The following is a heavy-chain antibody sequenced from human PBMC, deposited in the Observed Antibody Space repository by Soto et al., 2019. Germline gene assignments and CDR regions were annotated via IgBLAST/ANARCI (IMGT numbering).Heavy chain of an antibody. V-gene: IGHV3-30*18. CDR2: ISDDGSKR. J-gene: IGHJ3*02. CDR3: AKPKNAVRIDAFDI. D-gene: IGHD2-8*01. Sequence: QVQLVESGGGVVQPGRSPRLSCAASGFTFSDYGMHWVRQAPGKGLHWVALISDDGSKRYYADSVKGRFTISRDNSKKTLYLQMDSLRTEDTAMYYCAKPKNAVRIDAFDIWGQGKMRTVSS. CDR1: GFTFSDYG.